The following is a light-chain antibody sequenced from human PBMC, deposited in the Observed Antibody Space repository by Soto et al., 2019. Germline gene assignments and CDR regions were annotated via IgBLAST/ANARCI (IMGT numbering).Light chain of an antibody. J-gene: IGKJ3*01. CDR3: QHFFSFPFT. V-gene: IGKV1-33*01. Sequence: DVYLTQSPSSLSASVGDRVTITCRASQDISSDVTWYQVKPVQVPKVIIYAASKLDIGVPSRFSVRGSETRFTLTISSLQPEDFATYFCQHFFSFPFTFGPGT. CDR2: AAS. CDR1: QDISSD.